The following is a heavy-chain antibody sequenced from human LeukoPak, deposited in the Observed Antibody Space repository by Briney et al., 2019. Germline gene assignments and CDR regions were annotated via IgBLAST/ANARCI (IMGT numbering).Heavy chain of an antibody. CDR2: IYHNGST. CDR3: AREVQAVAGTHYFDY. D-gene: IGHD6-19*01. Sequence: PSETLSLTCTVSGYSISSGYYWGWIRQPPGKGLEWIGNIYHNGSTWNNPSLKSRVTISVDTSKNQFSLKLTSMTAADTAVYYCAREVQAVAGTHYFDYWGQGTLITVSS. V-gene: IGHV4-38-2*02. CDR1: GYSISSGYY. J-gene: IGHJ4*02.